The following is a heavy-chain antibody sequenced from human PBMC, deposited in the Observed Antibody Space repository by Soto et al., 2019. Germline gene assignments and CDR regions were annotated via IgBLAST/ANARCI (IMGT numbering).Heavy chain of an antibody. CDR2: ISYDGDNK. Sequence: PGGSLRLSCAASGFTFSNYGIHWVRQAPGEGLEWVAVISYDGDNKYYADSVKGRFTISRDNSKNTLYLQMNSLRAEDTAVYYCAKDIALVRGVIIDLDVWGQGTTVTVS. CDR3: AKDIALVRGVIIDLDV. D-gene: IGHD3-10*01. CDR1: GFTFSNYG. J-gene: IGHJ6*02. V-gene: IGHV3-30*18.